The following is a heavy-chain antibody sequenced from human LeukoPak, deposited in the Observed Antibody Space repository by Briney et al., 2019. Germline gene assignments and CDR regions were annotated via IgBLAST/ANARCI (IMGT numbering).Heavy chain of an antibody. Sequence: PGGSLSLSCAASGFTFSSYEMNWVRQAPGKGLEWVSYIGCSGSTIYYADSAKSRFTISRDNAKNSLYLQMNSLRAEDSAIYYCARGGSGSTDHYYYYYYMDVWGKGNTVTISS. CDR2: IGCSGSTI. V-gene: IGHV3-48*03. D-gene: IGHD1-26*01. J-gene: IGHJ6*03. CDR3: ARGGSGSTDHYYYYYYMDV. CDR1: GFTFSSYE.